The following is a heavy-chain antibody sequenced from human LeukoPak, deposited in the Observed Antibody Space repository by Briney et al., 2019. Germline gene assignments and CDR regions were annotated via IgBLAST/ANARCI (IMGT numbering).Heavy chain of an antibody. CDR2: ISGDGTNT. V-gene: IGHV3-43*02. CDR1: GFTFYGYA. J-gene: IGHJ3*02. CDR3: AKIHGRSSVWGAFDI. Sequence: GGSLRLSCAASGFTFYGYAMHWVRQAPGKGLEWVSLISGDGTNTYDADSVKGRFTISRDNSKNSLYLQMNSLRTEDTAFYYCAKIHGRSSVWGAFDIWGQGTMVTVSS. D-gene: IGHD3-16*01.